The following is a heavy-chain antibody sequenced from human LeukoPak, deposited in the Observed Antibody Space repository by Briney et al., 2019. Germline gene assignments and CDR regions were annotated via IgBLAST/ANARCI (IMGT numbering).Heavy chain of an antibody. D-gene: IGHD3-3*01. Sequence: GGSLRLSCAASGFTFSTYAMHWVRQAPGKGLEWVAVISYDGSNKYYADSVKGRFTISRDNSKNTLYLQMNSLRAEDTAVYYCASEIIFGSFDYWGQGTLVTVSS. V-gene: IGHV3-30*04. CDR2: ISYDGSNK. CDR1: GFTFSTYA. CDR3: ASEIIFGSFDY. J-gene: IGHJ4*02.